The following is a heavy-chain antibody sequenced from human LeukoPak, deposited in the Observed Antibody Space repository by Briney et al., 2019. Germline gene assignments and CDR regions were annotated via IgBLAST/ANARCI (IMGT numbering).Heavy chain of an antibody. CDR1: GFSFSSYG. CDR2: IGGWSSPT. CDR3: ARDPGFSVAR. J-gene: IGHJ4*02. Sequence: GGSLRLSCATSGFSFSSYGMSWVRQAPGKGLEWVSYIGGWSSPTDYADSVKGRFTISRDNARNSLYLQMNNLTVEDTAVYYCARDPGFSVARWGQGSLVFVSS. V-gene: IGHV3-48*04. D-gene: IGHD3-3*01.